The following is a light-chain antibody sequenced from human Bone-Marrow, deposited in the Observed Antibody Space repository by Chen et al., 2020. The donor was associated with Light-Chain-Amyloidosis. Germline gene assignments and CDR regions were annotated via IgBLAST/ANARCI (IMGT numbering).Light chain of an antibody. Sequence: SYVLTQPSSVSVAPGQTATIACGGNNNGSTSVPWYKQTPGQAPLLVVYDDSDRPSGIPERLVGSNAGNTATLSIIRVEAGDEADYYCQVWDRSSDRPVFGGGTKLTGL. CDR1: NNGSTS. V-gene: IGLV3-21*02. J-gene: IGLJ3*02. CDR2: DDS. CDR3: QVWDRSSDRPV.